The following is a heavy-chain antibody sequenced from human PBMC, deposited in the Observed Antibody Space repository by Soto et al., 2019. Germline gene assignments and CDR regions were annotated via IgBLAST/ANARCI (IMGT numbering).Heavy chain of an antibody. CDR1: GGSISSYY. D-gene: IGHD5-12*01. V-gene: IGHV4-59*01. J-gene: IGHJ6*02. CDR3: AIQMRGATISIYYYGMDV. CDR2: IYYSGST. Sequence: QVQLQESGPGLVKPSETLSLTCTVSGGSISSYYWSWIRQPPGKGLEWIGYIYYSGSTNYNPSLRSRVTISVDTPKNQFYLKLSSVTAANTAVYYCAIQMRGATISIYYYGMDVWGQGITV.